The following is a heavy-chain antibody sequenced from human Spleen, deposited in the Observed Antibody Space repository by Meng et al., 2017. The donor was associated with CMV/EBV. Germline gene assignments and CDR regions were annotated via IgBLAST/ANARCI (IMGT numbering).Heavy chain of an antibody. CDR1: GYTFMGYY. CDR2: INPNSGDT. J-gene: IGHJ4*02. Sequence: ASVKVSCKTSGYTFMGYYMHWVRQPPGQGLEWMGWINPNSGDTDYAQKFRGRVTMTRDASITTAFTELSGLKSDDTAVYYCARDRRLSSGYFYYFEYWGQGTPVTVSS. D-gene: IGHD6-19*01. CDR3: ARDRRLSSGYFYYFEY. V-gene: IGHV1-2*02.